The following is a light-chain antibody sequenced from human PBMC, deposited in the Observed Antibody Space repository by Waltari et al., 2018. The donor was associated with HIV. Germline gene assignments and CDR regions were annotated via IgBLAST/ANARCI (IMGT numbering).Light chain of an antibody. CDR1: DSDFGLYNF. Sequence: SAVTQPASVSGLPGQSITISCTGGDSDFGLYNFVSWYQQPPGSVPRLILYDVDSRAPGISDRFSGSRSGPTASLNISRLRAEDEADYYCASFTGDDTLLFGGGTKVTVL. CDR2: DVD. J-gene: IGLJ3*02. CDR3: ASFTGDDTLL. V-gene: IGLV2-14*03.